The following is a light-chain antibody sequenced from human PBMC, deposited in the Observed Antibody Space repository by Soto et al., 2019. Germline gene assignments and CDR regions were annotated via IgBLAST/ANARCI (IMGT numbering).Light chain of an antibody. CDR3: QQYVNLPYT. Sequence: DIQMTQSPPSLAASVGDRVTITCQASQDLTNYLNWYQQKPGQAPKLLIYDTVTLEEGVPSRFSGGGSGTDFTLTINGLQPEDAAIYSCQQYVNLPYTFGQGTRLEIK. CDR1: QDLTNY. J-gene: IGKJ5*01. CDR2: DTV. V-gene: IGKV1-33*01.